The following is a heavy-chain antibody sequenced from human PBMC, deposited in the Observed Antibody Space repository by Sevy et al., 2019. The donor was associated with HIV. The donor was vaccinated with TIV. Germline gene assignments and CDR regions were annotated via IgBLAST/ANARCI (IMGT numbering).Heavy chain of an antibody. CDR3: TSILPAGVPAEYFQH. CDR1: RLTFSSYW. Sequence: GGSLRLSCAASRLTFSSYWMTWVRQAPGKGLEWVANINQGGSQEYYLDSVKGRFTISRDNAKNSLYVQMNSLRAEDTAVYYCTSILPAGVPAEYFQHWGQGTLVTVSS. J-gene: IGHJ1*01. CDR2: INQGGSQE. V-gene: IGHV3-7*01. D-gene: IGHD2-2*01.